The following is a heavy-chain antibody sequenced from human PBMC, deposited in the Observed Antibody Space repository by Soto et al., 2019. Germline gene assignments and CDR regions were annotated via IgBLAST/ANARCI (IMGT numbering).Heavy chain of an antibody. J-gene: IGHJ6*02. CDR2: IVVASGRT. CDR3: SADHPHTAIGWPV. CDR1: GFDFGSFG. V-gene: IGHV1-58*02. Sequence: ASVKVSCKASGFDFGSFGIQFLRQTRGRGLEWIGWIVVASGRTNYARQFQGRVAFSRDMSSTTAYMDLYDLKSDDTAVYFCSADHPHTAIGWPVWGQGTTVTVSS.